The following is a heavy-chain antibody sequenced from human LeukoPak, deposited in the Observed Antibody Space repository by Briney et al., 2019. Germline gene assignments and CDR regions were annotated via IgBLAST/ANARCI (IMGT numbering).Heavy chain of an antibody. D-gene: IGHD2-21*01. CDR2: IYTSGST. Sequence: SQTLSLTCTVSGGSISSGSYYWSWTRQPAGKGLEWIGRIYTSGSTNYNPSLKSRVTISVDTSKNQFSLKLSSVTAADTAVYYCARAIAYCGGDCWAFSYWGQGTLVTVSS. V-gene: IGHV4-61*02. J-gene: IGHJ4*02. CDR1: GGSISSGSYY. CDR3: ARAIAYCGGDCWAFSY.